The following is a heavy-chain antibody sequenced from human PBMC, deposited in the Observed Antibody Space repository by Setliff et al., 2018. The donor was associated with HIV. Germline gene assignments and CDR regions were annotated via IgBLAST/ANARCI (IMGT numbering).Heavy chain of an antibody. CDR1: GFTFSTYW. CDR2: IKQDGSEK. J-gene: IGHJ4*02. Sequence: PGGSLRLSCAASGFTFSTYWMSWVRQAPGKGLEWVANIKQDGSEKYYADSVKGRFTLSRDNFRNTLYLQMNSLRAEDTAVYYCATLSSNWHLDYWGQGTLVTVSS. V-gene: IGHV3-7*01. D-gene: IGHD6-13*01. CDR3: ATLSSNWHLDY.